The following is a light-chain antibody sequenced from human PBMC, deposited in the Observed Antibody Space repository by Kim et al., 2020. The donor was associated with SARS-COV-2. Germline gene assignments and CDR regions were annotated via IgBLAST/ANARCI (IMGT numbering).Light chain of an antibody. CDR1: QGIDSR. CDR2: DTS. V-gene: IGKV1-12*01. Sequence: ASVGDRVTITCRTRQGIDSRLGWYQQKPGSAPKLLICDTSKVQGGVASRFSGSGSGTDFTLTINSLQPADSATYYCQQATDFPWTVGQGTKVDIK. CDR3: QQATDFPWT. J-gene: IGKJ1*01.